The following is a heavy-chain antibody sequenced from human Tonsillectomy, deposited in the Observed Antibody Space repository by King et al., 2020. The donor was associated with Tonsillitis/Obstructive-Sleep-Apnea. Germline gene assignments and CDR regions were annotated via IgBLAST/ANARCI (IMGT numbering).Heavy chain of an antibody. CDR2: IYSSGST. CDR1: GGSISSYY. D-gene: IGHD2-2*01. V-gene: IGHV4-59*01. Sequence: QLQESGPGLVKASETLSLTCTVSGGSISSYYWSWIRQPPGKGLEWIGYIYSSGSTNYNPSPISRVTISLDTSKNQFSLNLNSVTAADTALYYCARAPCSSSTCTKRGAFDIWGHGTMITVFS. J-gene: IGHJ3*02. CDR3: ARAPCSSSTCTKRGAFDI.